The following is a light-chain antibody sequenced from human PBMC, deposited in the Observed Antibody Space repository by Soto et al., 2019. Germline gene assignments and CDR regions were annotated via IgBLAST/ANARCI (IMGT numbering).Light chain of an antibody. Sequence: DIQMTQSPSTLSASVGDRVAITCRASQSISNWLAWFQQKPGKAPKLLIYDASTLESGVQSRFSGSGSGKEFTLTINGLQPDDFATYYCQQYSIYWTFGQGTKVEIK. J-gene: IGKJ1*01. CDR3: QQYSIYWT. CDR1: QSISNW. CDR2: DAS. V-gene: IGKV1-5*01.